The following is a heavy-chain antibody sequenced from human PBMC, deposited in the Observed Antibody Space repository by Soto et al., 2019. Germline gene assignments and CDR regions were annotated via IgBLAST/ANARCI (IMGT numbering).Heavy chain of an antibody. CDR3: ARGLREDAFDI. Sequence: PSETLSLTCAVYGGSFSGYYWSWIRQPPGKGLEWIGEINHSGSTNYNPSLKSRVTISVDTSKNQFSLKLSSVTAADTAVYYCARGLREDAFDIWGQGTMVTVS. CDR2: INHSGST. CDR1: GGSFSGYY. V-gene: IGHV4-34*01. J-gene: IGHJ3*02.